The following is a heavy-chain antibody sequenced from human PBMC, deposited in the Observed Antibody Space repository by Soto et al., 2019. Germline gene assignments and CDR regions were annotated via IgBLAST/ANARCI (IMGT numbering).Heavy chain of an antibody. CDR2: IKEDGSEK. J-gene: IGHJ6*02. CDR3: ARGWGYFDSSGFPYLYGMDV. V-gene: IGHV3-7*01. D-gene: IGHD3-22*01. CDR1: GVIVCTYW. Sequence: SPRLCSAASGVIVCTYWVSVVRQTPGKGLEWVANIKEDGSEKYYVDSVEGRFTISRDNAKNSLYLQMTSLRAEDTALYYCARGWGYFDSSGFPYLYGMDVRGQGTTVTV.